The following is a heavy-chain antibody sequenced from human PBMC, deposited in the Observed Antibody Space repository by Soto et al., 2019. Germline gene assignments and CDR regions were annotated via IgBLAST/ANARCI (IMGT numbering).Heavy chain of an antibody. D-gene: IGHD3-10*01. CDR1: GGSVSSDRHY. Sequence: QVRLQESGPGLVRPSETLSLTCTVSGGSVSSDRHYWSWVRQPPGKGLEWIGYVYYSGTTNYNASLESRVTISVDTSQTQFSLRLTSVTAADTGVYYCARSADGSGTPYFDYWGQGTVVSVSS. CDR2: VYYSGTT. V-gene: IGHV4-61*01. CDR3: ARSADGSGTPYFDY. J-gene: IGHJ4*02.